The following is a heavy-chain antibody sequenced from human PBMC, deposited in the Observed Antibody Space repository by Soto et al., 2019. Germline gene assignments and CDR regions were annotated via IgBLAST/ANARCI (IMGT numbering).Heavy chain of an antibody. V-gene: IGHV3-30-3*01. J-gene: IGHJ6*02. CDR3: ARDRNYYGSGRRYYGMDV. D-gene: IGHD3-10*01. CDR2: ISYDGSNK. Sequence: QVQLVESGGGVVQPGRSLRLSCAASGFTFSSYAMHWVRQAPGKGPEWVAVISYDGSNKYYADSVKGRFTISRDNSKNTLYLQMNSLRAEDTAVYYCARDRNYYGSGRRYYGMDVWGQGTTVTVSS. CDR1: GFTFSSYA.